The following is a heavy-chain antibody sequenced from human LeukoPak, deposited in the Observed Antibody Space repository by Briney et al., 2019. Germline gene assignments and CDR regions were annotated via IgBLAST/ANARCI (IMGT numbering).Heavy chain of an antibody. CDR2: INSDGSTT. D-gene: IGHD3-10*01. CDR1: GFTFITYW. V-gene: IGHV3-74*01. CDR3: ARAFGSGSQVINYFDF. J-gene: IGHJ4*02. Sequence: PGGSLRLSWAASGFTFITYWMHWVRQAPGKGLVWGSSINSDGSTTTYADSVKGRFTISRDNAKNMVYLQMNSLRAEDTAVYYCARAFGSGSQVINYFDFWGQGTLVTVSS.